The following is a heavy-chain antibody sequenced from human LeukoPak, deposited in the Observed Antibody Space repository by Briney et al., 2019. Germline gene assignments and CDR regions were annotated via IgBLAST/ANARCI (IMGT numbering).Heavy chain of an antibody. J-gene: IGHJ6*03. CDR2: TSSSDAGT. V-gene: IGHV3-23*01. Sequence: GGSPRLSCAAFGFPLSSYAMSWVRQAPGKGLEWVSATSSSDAGTYHADSVRGRFTISRDNSKNTLYLQMNSLRAEDTAVYYCARVTGSSRSGYYYMDVWGKGTTVTISS. CDR3: ARVTGSSRSGYYYMDV. CDR1: GFPLSSYA. D-gene: IGHD6-13*01.